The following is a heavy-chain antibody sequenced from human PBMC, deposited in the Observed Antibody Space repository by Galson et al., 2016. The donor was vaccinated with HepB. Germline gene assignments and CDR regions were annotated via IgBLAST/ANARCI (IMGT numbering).Heavy chain of an antibody. Sequence: SLRLSCAASGLTFSAYGLHWVRQAPGKGLEWVAFISYDGNNKYFIDSVKGRFTISRDNSKNTLYLQRNSLRAEDTAVYYCAKDEGSRVGLRINYYYGMDVWGQGTTVTVSS. V-gene: IGHV3-30*18. CDR1: GLTFSAYG. J-gene: IGHJ6*02. CDR2: ISYDGNNK. CDR3: AKDEGSRVGLRINYYYGMDV. D-gene: IGHD3-16*01.